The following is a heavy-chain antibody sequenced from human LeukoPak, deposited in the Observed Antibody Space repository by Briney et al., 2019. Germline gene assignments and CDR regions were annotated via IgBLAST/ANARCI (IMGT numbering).Heavy chain of an antibody. CDR1: GYTFTGYY. CDR2: INPNSGGT. CDR3: AREVFESKRYDY. D-gene: IGHD3-3*01. J-gene: IGHJ4*02. V-gene: IGHV1-2*06. Sequence: ASVKVSCKASGYTFTGYYIHWVRQAPGQGLEWMGRINPNSGGTNYAQIFQGSVTMTRDTSISTAYMELSRLRSDDTAVYYCAREVFESKRYDYWGQGTLVIVSS.